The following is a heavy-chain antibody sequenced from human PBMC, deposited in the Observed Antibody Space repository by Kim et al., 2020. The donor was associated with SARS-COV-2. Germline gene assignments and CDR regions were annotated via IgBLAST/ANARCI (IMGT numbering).Heavy chain of an antibody. CDR3: VREPRN. J-gene: IGHJ4*02. CDR1: GFSFSGYY. V-gene: IGHV3-11*01. Sequence: GGSLRLSCEASGFSFSGYYMSWIRQAPGKGLEWVAYINGDGSSMKCADSVNGRFSISRDNANKSLSLQMNSLTPEDTAVYYCVREPRNWGQGTLVTVSS. CDR2: INGDGSSM.